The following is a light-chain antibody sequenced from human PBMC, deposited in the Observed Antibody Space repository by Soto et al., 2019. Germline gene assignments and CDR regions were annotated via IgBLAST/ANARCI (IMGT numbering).Light chain of an antibody. CDR1: QSISSW. V-gene: IGKV1-5*03. CDR2: KAS. CDR3: QHYNTYST. J-gene: IGKJ1*01. Sequence: DIQMTQSPSTLSASVGDRVIITCRASQSISSWLAWYQQKPGKAPKLLIYKASSLESGAPSRFSGSGSGTEFTLTISSLQPDDFATYYCQHYNTYSTFGQGTKVDI.